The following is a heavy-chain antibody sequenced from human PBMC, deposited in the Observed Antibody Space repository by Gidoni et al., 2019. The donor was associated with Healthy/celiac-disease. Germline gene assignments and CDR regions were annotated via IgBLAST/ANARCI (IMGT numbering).Heavy chain of an antibody. D-gene: IGHD3-10*01. CDR3: ARLVSGD. CDR1: GFTFSSDS. Sequence: EGQLVESGGGVVQPGGALRLAGAASGFTFSSDSMTWVRQAPGKGLEWVSYISSSSSTIYYAASVKGRFTISRDNAKNSLYLQMHSLRDEDTAVYYCARLVSGDWGQGTLVTVSS. V-gene: IGHV3-48*02. J-gene: IGHJ4*02. CDR2: ISSSSSTI.